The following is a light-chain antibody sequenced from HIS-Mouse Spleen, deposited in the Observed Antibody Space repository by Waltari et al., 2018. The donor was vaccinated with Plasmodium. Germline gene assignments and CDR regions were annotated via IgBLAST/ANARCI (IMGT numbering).Light chain of an antibody. J-gene: IGKJ4*01. Sequence: DIVMTQSPDSLAVSLGERATIHCKSSQSVFYSSNNKNYLAWYQQKPGQPPKLLIYWASTRESGVPDRFSGSGSGTDFTLTISSLQAEDVAVYYCQQYYSTPPLTFGGGTKVEIK. CDR1: QSVFYSSNNKNY. CDR2: WAS. V-gene: IGKV4-1*01. CDR3: QQYYSTPPLT.